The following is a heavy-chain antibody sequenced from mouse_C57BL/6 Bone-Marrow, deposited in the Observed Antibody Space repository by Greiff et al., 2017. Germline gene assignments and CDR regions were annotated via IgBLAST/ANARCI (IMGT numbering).Heavy chain of an antibody. CDR1: GYTFTSFW. V-gene: IGHV1-55*01. Sequence: QVQLQQPGAELVKPGASVKMSCKASGYTFTSFWITWVKQRPGQGLEWIGDIYPGSGSTNYNEKFKSKATLTVDTSSSTAYMQLSSLTSEDSAVYYCARDTTVVATGLDYAMDYWGQGTSVTVSS. CDR2: IYPGSGST. D-gene: IGHD1-1*01. J-gene: IGHJ4*01. CDR3: ARDTTVVATGLDYAMDY.